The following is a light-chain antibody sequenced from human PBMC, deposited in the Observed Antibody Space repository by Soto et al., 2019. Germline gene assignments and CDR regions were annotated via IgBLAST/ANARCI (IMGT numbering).Light chain of an antibody. CDR1: QSVSSN. CDR2: GAS. Sequence: EIVMTQSPATPSVSPGERATLSCRASQSVSSNLAWYQQKPGQAPRLLIYGASTRATGIPARFSGSGSGTEFTLTISSLQSEDFAVYYCQQYNNWPRTFGQETKVDIK. J-gene: IGKJ1*01. V-gene: IGKV3-15*01. CDR3: QQYNNWPRT.